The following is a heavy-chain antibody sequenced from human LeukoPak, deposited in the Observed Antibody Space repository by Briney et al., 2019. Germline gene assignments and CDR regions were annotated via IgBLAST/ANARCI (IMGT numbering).Heavy chain of an antibody. Sequence: GWSLSLSCAASGFTLSSNYISGVRQAPARGLEGVSVVYIGGNTCYADSVKGRFTISRHNSKNTLYLQMNSLRAEDTAVYYCAREGSYYGSGRKRSYYYGMDVWGQGTTVTVSS. CDR2: VYIGGNT. V-gene: IGHV3-53*04. CDR1: GFTLSSNY. J-gene: IGHJ6*02. D-gene: IGHD3-10*01. CDR3: AREGSYYGSGRKRSYYYGMDV.